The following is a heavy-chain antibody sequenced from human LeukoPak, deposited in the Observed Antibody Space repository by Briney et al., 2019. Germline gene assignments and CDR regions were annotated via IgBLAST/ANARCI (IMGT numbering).Heavy chain of an antibody. CDR2: NNPNSGGT. CDR3: ARDDSSGWYFDY. J-gene: IGHJ4*02. CDR1: GYTFTGYY. Sequence: ASVKVSCKASGYTFTGYYMHWVRQAPGQGLEWMGWNNPNSGGTNYAQKFQGRVTMTRDTSISTAYMELSRLRSDDTAVYYCARDDSSGWYFDYWGQGTLVTVSS. V-gene: IGHV1-2*02. D-gene: IGHD6-19*01.